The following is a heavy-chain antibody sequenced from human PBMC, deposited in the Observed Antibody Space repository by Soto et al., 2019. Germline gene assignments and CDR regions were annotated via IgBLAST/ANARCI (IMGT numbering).Heavy chain of an antibody. J-gene: IGHJ4*02. CDR3: ARGYSYGIFDY. CDR2: IGTAGDT. Sequence: GGSLRLSCAASGFTFSSYDMHWVRQATGKGLEWVSAIGTAGDTYYPGSVKGRFTISRENAKNSLYLQMNSLRAEDTAVYYCARGYSYGIFDYWGQGTLVTVSS. V-gene: IGHV3-13*01. D-gene: IGHD5-18*01. CDR1: GFTFSSYD.